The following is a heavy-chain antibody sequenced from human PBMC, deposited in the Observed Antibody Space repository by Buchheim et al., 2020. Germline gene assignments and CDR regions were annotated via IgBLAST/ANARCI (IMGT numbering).Heavy chain of an antibody. Sequence: QVQLVQSGAEVKKPGSSVKVSCKASGGTFSSYAISWVRQAPGQGLEWMGRIIPILGIANYAQKFQGRFTITADKSTSTAYMELSSLRSEDTAVYYCARSGGVIASKGEDYFDYWGQGTL. V-gene: IGHV1-69*04. D-gene: IGHD3-16*02. CDR3: ARSGGVIASKGEDYFDY. CDR2: IIPILGIA. CDR1: GGTFSSYA. J-gene: IGHJ4*02.